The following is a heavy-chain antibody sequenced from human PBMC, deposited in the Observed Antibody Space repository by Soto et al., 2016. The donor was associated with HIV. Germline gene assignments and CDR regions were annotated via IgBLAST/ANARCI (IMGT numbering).Heavy chain of an antibody. D-gene: IGHD3-22*01. CDR2: INPNSGGT. Sequence: QVQLVQSGAEVKKPGASVKVSCKASGYTFTGYYMHWVRQAPGQGLEWMGWINPNSGGTNYAQKFQGRVTMTRDTSISTAYTELSRLRSDDTAVYYCARNYYDSSGYYYDFDYWGQGTLVTVSS. CDR1: GYTFTGYY. V-gene: IGHV1-2*02. CDR3: ARNYYDSSGYYYDFDY. J-gene: IGHJ4*02.